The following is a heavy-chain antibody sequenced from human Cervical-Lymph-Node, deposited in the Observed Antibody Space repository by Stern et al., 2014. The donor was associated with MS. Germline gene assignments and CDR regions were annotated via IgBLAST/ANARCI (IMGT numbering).Heavy chain of an antibody. J-gene: IGHJ4*02. Sequence: EVQLLESGEEVKKPGESLRNSCKAFGYTFTNYWIGWVRRITGKGLEWMGISRPGDSDTRHNPSFPGQVPFSADKSSTTAYLQWSSLKASDSAIYYCARVAPGSNYGSDYWGQGTLVTVSS. CDR1: GYTFTNYW. V-gene: IGHV5-51*01. CDR3: ARVAPGSNYGSDY. CDR2: SRPGDSDT. D-gene: IGHD4-11*01.